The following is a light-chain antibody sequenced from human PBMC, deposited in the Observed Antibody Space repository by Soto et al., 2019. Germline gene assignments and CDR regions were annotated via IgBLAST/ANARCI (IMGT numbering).Light chain of an antibody. V-gene: IGKV1-5*01. CDR2: AAS. J-gene: IGKJ5*01. CDR3: QQLNSYPSIT. CDR1: QSISSW. Sequence: DIQMTQSPSTLSASLGDRVTITCRASQSISSWLAWYQQKPGKAPNVLIYAASTLQSGVPSRFSGSGSGTDFTLTISSLQPEDFATYYCQQLNSYPSITFGQGTRLEIK.